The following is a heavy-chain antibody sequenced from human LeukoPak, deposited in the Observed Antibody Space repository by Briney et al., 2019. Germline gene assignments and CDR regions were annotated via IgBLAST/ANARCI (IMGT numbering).Heavy chain of an antibody. V-gene: IGHV4-34*01. J-gene: IGHJ4*02. Sequence: GSLRLSCAASGFTFSSYSMNWVRQPPGKGLEWIGEINHSGSTNYNPSLKSRVTISVDTSKNQFSLKLSSVTAADTAVYYCARAPWDIAAANRFDHWGQGTLVTVSS. D-gene: IGHD6-13*01. CDR2: INHSGST. CDR1: GFTFSSYS. CDR3: ARAPWDIAAANRFDH.